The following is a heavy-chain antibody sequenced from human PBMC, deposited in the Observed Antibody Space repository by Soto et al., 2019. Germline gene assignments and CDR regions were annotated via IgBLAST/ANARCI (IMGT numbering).Heavy chain of an antibody. J-gene: IGHJ4*02. CDR3: ARHNTVRAAAGSFDY. CDR1: GGSISSSSYY. Sequence: SETLSLTCTVSGGSISSSSYYWGWIRQPPGEGLEWIGSIYYSGSTYYNPSLKSRVTISVDTSKNQFSLELSSMTAADTAFYYCARHNTVRAAAGSFDYWGQGTLVTVSS. V-gene: IGHV4-39*01. D-gene: IGHD6-13*01. CDR2: IYYSGST.